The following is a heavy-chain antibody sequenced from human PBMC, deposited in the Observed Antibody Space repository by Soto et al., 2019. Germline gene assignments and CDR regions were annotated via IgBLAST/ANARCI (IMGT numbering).Heavy chain of an antibody. Sequence: GASVKVSCTACGYTFTTYYMHWVRQAPGQGLEWMGVINPSGGGTAYTQKFQGRVTMTRDTSTSTVYMELSSLRAEDTAVYYCARDAKKYYDSSGYTFPDYWGQGTLVTVSS. CDR1: GYTFTTYY. D-gene: IGHD3-22*01. CDR2: INPSGGGT. CDR3: ARDAKKYYDSSGYTFPDY. J-gene: IGHJ4*02. V-gene: IGHV1-46*03.